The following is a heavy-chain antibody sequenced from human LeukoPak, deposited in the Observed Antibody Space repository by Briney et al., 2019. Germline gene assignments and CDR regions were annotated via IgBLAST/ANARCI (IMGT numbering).Heavy chain of an antibody. CDR2: IWYDGSNK. V-gene: IGHV3-33*08. Sequence: GGSLSLSCAASGFTFSSYSMNWVRQAPGKGVEWVAVIWYDGSNKYYADSVKGRFTISRDNSKNTLYLQMNSLRAEDTAVYYCARDPYYDSSGPAFDIWGQGTMVTVSS. J-gene: IGHJ3*02. CDR1: GFTFSSYS. CDR3: ARDPYYDSSGPAFDI. D-gene: IGHD3-22*01.